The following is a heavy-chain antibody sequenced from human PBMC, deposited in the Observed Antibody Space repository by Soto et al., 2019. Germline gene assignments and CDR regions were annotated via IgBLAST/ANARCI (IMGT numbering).Heavy chain of an antibody. CDR1: GGSSLDSNYD. Sequence: QLLLQEAGPGLVKPSETLSLTCTVFGGSSLDSNYDWAWNRQSPGKGLEWSGIIFYSGGTFYTPSLKSLVTMSVDTSTMQFSLKLNSVTAADTAVYYCARQATGYYYGWFDPWGQGTLVTVSS. CDR2: IFYSGGT. V-gene: IGHV4-39*01. D-gene: IGHD3-22*01. J-gene: IGHJ5*02. CDR3: ARQATGYYYGWFDP.